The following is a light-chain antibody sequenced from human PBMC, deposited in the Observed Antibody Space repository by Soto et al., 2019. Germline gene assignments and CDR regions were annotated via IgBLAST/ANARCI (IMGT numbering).Light chain of an antibody. CDR1: QSISSW. J-gene: IGKJ4*01. V-gene: IGKV1-5*01. CDR2: DAS. Sequence: DIQMTQSPSTLSASVGDRVTITCRASQSISSWLAWYQKKPGKDPNILIYDASSLESGVPSRFSGSGSGTEFTLTISSLQPDDFATYYCQQYNSYLLTFGGGTKLDIK. CDR3: QQYNSYLLT.